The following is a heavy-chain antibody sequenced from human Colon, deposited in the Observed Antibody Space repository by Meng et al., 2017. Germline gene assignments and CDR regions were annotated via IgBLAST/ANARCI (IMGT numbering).Heavy chain of an antibody. CDR2: ISNSYKT. CDR1: GSSIANSKW. V-gene: IGHV4-4*02. J-gene: IGHJ4*02. CDR3: ARERVRELGLFDS. D-gene: IGHD1-7*01. Sequence: ASGPELVQPSGTLALASVVSGSSIANSKWRSGLRQAPGKGPEWIGEISNSYKTVYSPSLKSRVRISLDKSNNQFSLTLTSVTAADTAVYYCARERVRELGLFDSWGQGILVTVSS.